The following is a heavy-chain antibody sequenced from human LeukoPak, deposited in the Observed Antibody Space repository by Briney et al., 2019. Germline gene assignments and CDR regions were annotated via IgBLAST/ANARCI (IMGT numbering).Heavy chain of an antibody. D-gene: IGHD3-10*01. J-gene: IGHJ4*02. CDR3: TKDTSAGSGSYFDY. Sequence: PGGSLRLSCAASGFTFDDYAMHWVRQAPGKGLEWVSGISWNSGSIGYADSVKGRFTIFRDNAKNSLYLQMNSLRAEDTALYYCTKDTSAGSGSYFDYWGQGTLVTVSS. V-gene: IGHV3-9*01. CDR2: ISWNSGSI. CDR1: GFTFDDYA.